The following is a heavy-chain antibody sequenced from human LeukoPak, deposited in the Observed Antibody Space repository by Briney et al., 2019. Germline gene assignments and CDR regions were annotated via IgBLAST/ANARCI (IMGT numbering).Heavy chain of an antibody. Sequence: PGGSLRLSCAASGFTFSSYGMHWVRQAPGKGLERVAVIWYDGSNKYYADSVKGRFTISRDSSKNTLYLQMNSLRAEDTAVYYCAREPGSSAKAFDIWGQGTMVTVSS. CDR2: IWYDGSNK. CDR1: GFTFSSYG. D-gene: IGHD6-19*01. CDR3: AREPGSSAKAFDI. J-gene: IGHJ3*02. V-gene: IGHV3-33*01.